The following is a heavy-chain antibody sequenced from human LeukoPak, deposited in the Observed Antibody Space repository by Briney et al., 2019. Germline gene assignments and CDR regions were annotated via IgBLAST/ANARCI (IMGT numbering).Heavy chain of an antibody. D-gene: IGHD2-21*02. CDR3: ADRGDLQGY. CDR2: ISYDGSNK. CDR1: GFTFSNYA. Sequence: PGRSLRLSCAASGFTFSNYAMHWVRQAPGKGLEWVAVISYDGSNKYYADSVKGRFTISRDNAKNSLYLQMNSLRDEDTAVYYCADRGDLQGYWGQGTLVTVSS. J-gene: IGHJ4*02. V-gene: IGHV3-30*03.